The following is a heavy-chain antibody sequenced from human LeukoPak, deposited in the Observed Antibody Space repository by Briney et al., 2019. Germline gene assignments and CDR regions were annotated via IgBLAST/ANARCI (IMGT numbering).Heavy chain of an antibody. J-gene: IGHJ4*02. D-gene: IGHD1-1*01. CDR1: GFTFRNYA. V-gene: IGHV3-23*01. Sequence: PGGSLRLSCAASGFTFRNYAVTWVRQAPGKGLEWVSGISGSGGSTYYADSVKGRFTISRDNSKNTLYLQMNSLRAEDTAVYYCAKANINNWYYCDSWGQGTLVTVSS. CDR3: AKANINNWYYCDS. CDR2: ISGSGGST.